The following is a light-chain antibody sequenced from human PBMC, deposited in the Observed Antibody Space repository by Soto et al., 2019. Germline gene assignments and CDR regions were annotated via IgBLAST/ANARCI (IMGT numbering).Light chain of an antibody. J-gene: IGKJ1*01. CDR2: GAS. CDR1: QSVSSSY. Sequence: EIVLTQSPGTLSXXPXXXXTXXXRASQSVSSSYLAWYQQKPGQAPRLLIYGASSRATGIPDRFSGTGSGTDFTLTISRLEPEDFAVYYCQQYDSSPKTFGQGTKV. V-gene: IGKV3-20*01. CDR3: QQYDSSPKT.